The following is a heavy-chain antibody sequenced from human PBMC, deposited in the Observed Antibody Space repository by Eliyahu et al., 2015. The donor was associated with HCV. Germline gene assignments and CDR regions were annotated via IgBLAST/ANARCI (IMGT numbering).Heavy chain of an antibody. Sequence: QVQLQESGPGLVKPSETLSLTCTVXGGSISSYYWSWIRQPPGKGLEWGGYIYYSGSTNYNPSLKSRVTISVDTSKNQFSLKLSSVTAADTAVYYCAGISSGWAKYYFDYWGQGTLVTVSS. CDR3: AGISSGWAKYYFDY. CDR1: GGSISSYY. V-gene: IGHV4-59*01. J-gene: IGHJ4*02. CDR2: IYYSGST. D-gene: IGHD6-19*01.